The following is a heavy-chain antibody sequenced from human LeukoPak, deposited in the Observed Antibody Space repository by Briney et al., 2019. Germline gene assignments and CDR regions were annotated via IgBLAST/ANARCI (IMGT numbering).Heavy chain of an antibody. Sequence: GGSLRLSCAVSGFTFSNHWMYWVRQVPGKGLVCVSAIKTDGTIANYAESVKGRFTISRDNAKNTLYLQMNGLRAEDTAIYYCVTTWGDYWGQGTLVTVSS. CDR1: GFTFSNHW. J-gene: IGHJ4*02. V-gene: IGHV3-74*01. CDR3: VTTWGDY. CDR2: IKTDGTIA. D-gene: IGHD3-16*01.